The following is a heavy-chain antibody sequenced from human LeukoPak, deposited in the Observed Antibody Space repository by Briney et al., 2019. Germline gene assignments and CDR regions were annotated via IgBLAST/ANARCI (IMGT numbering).Heavy chain of an antibody. CDR2: IYYSGST. D-gene: IGHD4-17*01. CDR1: GGSISSGDYY. Sequence: SETLSLTCTVSGGSISSGDYYWSWIRQPPGKGLEWIGYIYYSGSTYYNPSLKSRVTISVDTSKNQFSLKLSSVTAADTAVYYCARETLTTSRWFDPWGQGTLVTVSS. V-gene: IGHV4-30-4*01. CDR3: ARETLTTSRWFDP. J-gene: IGHJ5*02.